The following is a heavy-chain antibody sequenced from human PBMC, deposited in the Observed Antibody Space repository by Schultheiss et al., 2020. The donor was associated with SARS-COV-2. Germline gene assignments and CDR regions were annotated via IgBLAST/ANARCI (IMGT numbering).Heavy chain of an antibody. J-gene: IGHJ6*02. CDR3: ARDNIYLGPMDV. CDR2: ISGSGGTI. D-gene: IGHD2/OR15-2a*01. CDR1: GFAFSDHY. V-gene: IGHV3-11*01. Sequence: GESLKISCAASGFAFSDHYMTWIRQAPGKGLEWVSYISGSGGTIYYADSLRGRFIISRDNAKNSLYLQMNSLSAEDSAVYYCARDNIYLGPMDVWGQGTTVTVSS.